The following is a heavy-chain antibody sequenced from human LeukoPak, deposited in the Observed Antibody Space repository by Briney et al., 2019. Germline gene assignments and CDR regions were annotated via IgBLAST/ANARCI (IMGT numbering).Heavy chain of an antibody. CDR3: ARDQSLSSSWRYDAFDI. CDR1: GGTFSSYA. D-gene: IGHD6-13*01. Sequence: ASVKVSCKASGGTFSSYAISWVRQAPGQGLEWMGGIIPIFGTANYAQKFQGRVTITADESTSTAYMELSSLRSEDTAVYYCARDQSLSSSWRYDAFDIWGQGTMVTVSS. J-gene: IGHJ3*02. CDR2: IIPIFGTA. V-gene: IGHV1-69*13.